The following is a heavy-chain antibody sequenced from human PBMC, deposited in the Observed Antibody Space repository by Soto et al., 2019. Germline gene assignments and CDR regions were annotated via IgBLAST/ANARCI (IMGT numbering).Heavy chain of an antibody. Sequence: QVQLQESGPGLVKPSQTLSLTCTVSGGSISSGGYYWSWIRQHPGKGLEWIGYIYYSGSTYYNPSLKSRVTISVDTSKNQCSLKLSSVTAADTAVYYCARMRPGVVVAGTNWFDPWGQGTLVTVSS. CDR3: ARMRPGVVVAGTNWFDP. CDR1: GGSISSGGYY. CDR2: IYYSGST. J-gene: IGHJ5*02. V-gene: IGHV4-31*03. D-gene: IGHD2-15*01.